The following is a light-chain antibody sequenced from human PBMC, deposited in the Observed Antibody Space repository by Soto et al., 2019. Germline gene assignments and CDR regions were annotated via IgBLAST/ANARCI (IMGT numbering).Light chain of an antibody. J-gene: IGKJ3*01. CDR2: DAS. Sequence: EIVLTQSPATLSLSPGERATLSCRASQSLSNFLAWYQQKPGQAPSLLIYDASNRATGIPVRFSGSRSGTDFTLTISCLEPEDFAVYYSQQRSNLFTFGPGTTVEIK. CDR3: QQRSNLFT. CDR1: QSLSNF. V-gene: IGKV3-11*01.